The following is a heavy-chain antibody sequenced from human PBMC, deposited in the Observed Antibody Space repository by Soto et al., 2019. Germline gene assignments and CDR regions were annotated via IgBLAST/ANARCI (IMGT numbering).Heavy chain of an antibody. CDR1: GGSFSGYY. CDR2: INHSGST. Sequence: SESLSLTCAVYGGSFSGYYWSWIRQPPGKGLEWIGEINHSGSTNYNPSLKSRVTISVDTSKNQFSLKLSSVTAADTAVYYCARVHAMIVLPRDAFDIWGQGTMVTVSS. V-gene: IGHV4-34*01. D-gene: IGHD3-22*01. J-gene: IGHJ3*02. CDR3: ARVHAMIVLPRDAFDI.